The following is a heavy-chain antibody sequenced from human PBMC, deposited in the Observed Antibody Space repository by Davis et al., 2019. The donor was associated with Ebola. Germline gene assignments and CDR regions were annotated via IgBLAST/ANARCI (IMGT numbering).Heavy chain of an antibody. V-gene: IGHV3-43*01. CDR3: VRGGRTAGTLLDF. Sequence: GESLKISCEASGFTFYDHTMHWVRQVPGKGLEWVSLITWDGGTTHYEDSFKGRFIISRDNNENALHLQINSLRIEDTALYHCVRGGRTAGTLLDFWGPGTQVTVSA. D-gene: IGHD6-13*01. J-gene: IGHJ4*02. CDR2: ITWDGGTT. CDR1: GFTFYDHT.